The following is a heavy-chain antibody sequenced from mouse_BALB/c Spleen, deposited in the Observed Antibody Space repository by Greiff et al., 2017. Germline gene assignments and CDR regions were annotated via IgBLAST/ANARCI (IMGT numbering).Heavy chain of an antibody. CDR1: GYSITSDYA. CDR2: ISYSGST. CDR3: ARAAADRGDY. V-gene: IGHV3-2*02. J-gene: IGHJ4*01. Sequence: EVMLVESGPGLVKPSQSLSLTCTVTGYSITSDYAWNWIRQFPGNKLEWMGYISYSGSTSYNPSLKSRISITRDTSKNQFFLQLNSVTTEDTATYYCARAAADRGDYWGQGTSVTVSS.